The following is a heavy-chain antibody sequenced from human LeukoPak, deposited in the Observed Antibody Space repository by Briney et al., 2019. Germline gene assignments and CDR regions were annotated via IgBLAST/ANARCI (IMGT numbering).Heavy chain of an antibody. CDR2: ISGSGGST. CDR1: GFTFSSYS. J-gene: IGHJ3*02. V-gene: IGHV3-23*01. D-gene: IGHD3-10*01. Sequence: AGGSLRLSCAASGFTFSSYSMNWVRQAPGKGLEWVSAISGSGGSTYYADSVKGRFTISRDNSKNTLYLQMNSLRAEDTAIYYCAKGGYGSGSYSGFDIWGQGTMVTVSS. CDR3: AKGGYGSGSYSGFDI.